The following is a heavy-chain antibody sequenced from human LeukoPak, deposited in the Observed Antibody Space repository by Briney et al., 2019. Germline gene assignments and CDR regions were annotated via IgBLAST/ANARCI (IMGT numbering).Heavy chain of an antibody. J-gene: IGHJ6*03. Sequence: PSETLSLTCTVSGGSFSSYYWSWIRQPAGKGLEWIGRIYTSGSTNYNPSLKSRVTMLVDTSKNQFSLKLSSVTAADTAVYYCARDSTTYDYVWGSSHYYYYMDVWGKGTTVTISS. D-gene: IGHD3-16*01. CDR3: ARDSTTYDYVWGSSHYYYYMDV. CDR1: GGSFSSYY. CDR2: IYTSGST. V-gene: IGHV4-4*07.